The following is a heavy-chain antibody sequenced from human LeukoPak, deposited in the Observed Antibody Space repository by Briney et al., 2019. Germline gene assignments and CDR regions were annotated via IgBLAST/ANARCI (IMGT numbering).Heavy chain of an antibody. J-gene: IGHJ4*02. CDR1: GFTVSNTY. V-gene: IGHV3-53*01. CDR2: SAGST. CDR3: ARLHRRQFTSFDY. D-gene: IGHD4-11*01. Sequence: PGGSLRLSCTASGFTVSNTYMSWVRKAPRKGLEWVSASAGSTYDVDSVKGRFTISRDNSKNTLYLQMDSLRVEDTAVYYCARLHRRQFTSFDYWGQGTLITVSS.